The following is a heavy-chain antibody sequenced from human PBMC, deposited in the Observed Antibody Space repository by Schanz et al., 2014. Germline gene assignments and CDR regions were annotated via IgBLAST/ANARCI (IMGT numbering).Heavy chain of an antibody. V-gene: IGHV3-NL1*01. CDR3: VRDLGGDQTDY. Sequence: QVQLVESGGGVVQPGRSLRLSCAASGITLSGYGLHWVRQAPGKGLEWVAVIYSGGSTFYTDSVKGRFTISRDNSKNTLYLQVNSLRAEDTAVYYCVRDLGGDQTDYWGQGTLVTVSS. CDR1: GITLSGYG. D-gene: IGHD4-17*01. J-gene: IGHJ4*02. CDR2: IYSGGST.